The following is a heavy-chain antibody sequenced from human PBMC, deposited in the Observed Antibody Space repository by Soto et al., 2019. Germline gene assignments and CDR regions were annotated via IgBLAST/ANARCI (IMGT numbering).Heavy chain of an antibody. Sequence: PSETLSLTCTVSGGSISSYYWSWIRQPPGKGLEWIGYIYYSGSTNYNPSLKSRVVISVDTFKNQFSLKLSSVTAADTAVYYCAGRGYDFQELDYWGQGTLVTV. CDR2: IYYSGST. D-gene: IGHD5-12*01. CDR3: AGRGYDFQELDY. CDR1: GGSISSYY. V-gene: IGHV4-59*01. J-gene: IGHJ4*02.